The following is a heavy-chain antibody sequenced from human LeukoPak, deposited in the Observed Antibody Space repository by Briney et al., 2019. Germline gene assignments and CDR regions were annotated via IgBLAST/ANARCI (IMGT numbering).Heavy chain of an antibody. D-gene: IGHD3-22*01. Sequence: GGSLRLSCAASGFTFDDYAMHWVRQAPGKGLEWVSGISWNSGSIGYGDSVKGRFTISRDNAKNSLYLQMNSLRAEDMALYYCAKDSLRYYDSSGSTYNFDYWGQGTLVTVSS. CDR1: GFTFDDYA. J-gene: IGHJ4*02. CDR2: ISWNSGSI. V-gene: IGHV3-9*03. CDR3: AKDSLRYYDSSGSTYNFDY.